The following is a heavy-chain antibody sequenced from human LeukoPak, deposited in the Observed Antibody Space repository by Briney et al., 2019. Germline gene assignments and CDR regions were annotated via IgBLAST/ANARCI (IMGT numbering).Heavy chain of an antibody. J-gene: IGHJ4*02. CDR3: ARVEEYYYDSSGYSPRSVAFDY. CDR1: GGSFSGYY. CDR2: INHSGST. V-gene: IGHV4-34*01. Sequence: SETLSLICAVYGGSFSGYYWSWIRQPPGKGLEWIGEINHSGSTNYNPSLKSRVTISVDTSKNQFSLKLSSVTAADTAVYYCARVEEYYYDSSGYSPRSVAFDYWGQGTLVTVSS. D-gene: IGHD3-22*01.